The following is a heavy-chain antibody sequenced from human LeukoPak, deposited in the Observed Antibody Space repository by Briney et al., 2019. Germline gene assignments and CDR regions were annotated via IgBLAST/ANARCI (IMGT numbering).Heavy chain of an antibody. Sequence: SETLSLTCTVSGGSISSYYWSWIRQPPGKGLEWIGYIYYSGSTNYNPSLKSRVTISVDTSKNQFSLKLSSVTAADTAVYYCARAWGSSWFRDYWGQGTLVTVSS. D-gene: IGHD6-13*01. V-gene: IGHV4-59*01. CDR2: IYYSGST. CDR1: GGSISSYY. CDR3: ARAWGSSWFRDY. J-gene: IGHJ4*02.